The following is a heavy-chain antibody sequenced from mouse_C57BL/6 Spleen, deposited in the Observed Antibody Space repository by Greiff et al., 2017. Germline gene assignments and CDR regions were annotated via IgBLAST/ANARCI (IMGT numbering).Heavy chain of an antibody. D-gene: IGHD1-1*01. CDR3: ARDYDGSGDYMDY. J-gene: IGHJ4*01. V-gene: IGHV14-3*01. Sequence: EVKLQESVAELVRPGASVKLSCTASGFNIKNTYMHWVKQRPEQGLEWIGRIDPASGSTKYAPKFQGKATLTADTSSNTAYLQLSSLTSEDAAIYDCARDYDGSGDYMDYWGQGTSVTVSS. CDR2: IDPASGST. CDR1: GFNIKNTY.